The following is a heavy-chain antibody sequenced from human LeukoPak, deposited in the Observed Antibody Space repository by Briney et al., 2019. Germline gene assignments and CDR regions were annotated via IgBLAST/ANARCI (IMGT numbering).Heavy chain of an antibody. CDR1: GYTFTSYG. CDR2: ISAYNVNA. CDR3: ASRAGYCSSNNCYATSLDY. J-gene: IGHJ4*02. V-gene: IGHV1-18*01. Sequence: GASVKVSCKASGYTFTSYGIGWVRQAPGQGLEWMGWISAYNVNANFAQKLQGRVTMTTDTSTNTAYMELRSLRSDDTAVYYCASRAGYCSSNNCYATSLDYWGQGTLVTVSA. D-gene: IGHD2-2*01.